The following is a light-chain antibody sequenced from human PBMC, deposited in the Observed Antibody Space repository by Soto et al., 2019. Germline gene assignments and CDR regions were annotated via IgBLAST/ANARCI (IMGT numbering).Light chain of an antibody. CDR2: GAS. CDR3: LQNYNYPRS. Sequence: SQSVSSRSLAWYQQKPGHANRLIISGASSRAADITDRFSGSGSGTDFTLTISSLQPEDFATYHCLQNYNYPRSFGEGTKV. V-gene: IGKV3D-7*01. CDR1: QSVSSRS. J-gene: IGKJ1*01.